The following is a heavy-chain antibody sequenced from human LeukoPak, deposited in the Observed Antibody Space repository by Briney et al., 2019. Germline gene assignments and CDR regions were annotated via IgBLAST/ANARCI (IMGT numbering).Heavy chain of an antibody. D-gene: IGHD5-18*01. CDR2: INHSGST. V-gene: IGHV4-34*01. Sequence: SETLSLTCAVHGGSFSDYYWIWIRQPPGKGLEWIGEINHSGSTNYNPSLKSRVTISVDSSKNQISLKLSSVTAADTVVYYCAILDKAMLDYWGQGTLVTVSS. CDR3: AILDKAMLDY. J-gene: IGHJ4*02. CDR1: GGSFSDYY.